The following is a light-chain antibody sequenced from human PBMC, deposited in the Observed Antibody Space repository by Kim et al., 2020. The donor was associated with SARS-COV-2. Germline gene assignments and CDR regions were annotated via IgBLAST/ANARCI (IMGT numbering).Light chain of an antibody. Sequence: DIQMTQSPSSLSASVGDRVTITCRASQAISNSLAWYQQKPGKAPKLLLFAASRLESGVPSRFSGSRSGTDYTLTISSLQPEDFATYYCQQCYTTPFTFGPGTKVDIK. CDR1: QAISNS. V-gene: IGKV1-NL1*01. CDR2: AAS. J-gene: IGKJ3*01. CDR3: QQCYTTPFT.